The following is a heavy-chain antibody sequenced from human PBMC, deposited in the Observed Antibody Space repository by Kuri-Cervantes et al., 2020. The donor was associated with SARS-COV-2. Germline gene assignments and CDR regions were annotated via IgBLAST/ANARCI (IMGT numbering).Heavy chain of an antibody. CDR1: GFTFGDYA. Sequence: LSLTCTASGFTFGDYAMSWVRQAPGKGLEWVGFIRSKAYGGTTEYAASVKGRFTISRDDSKSIAYLQMNSLKTEDTAVYYCTSNDFWSGYSIFWGQGTLVTVSS. V-gene: IGHV3-49*04. CDR3: TSNDFWSGYSIF. CDR2: IRSKAYGGTT. D-gene: IGHD3-3*01. J-gene: IGHJ4*02.